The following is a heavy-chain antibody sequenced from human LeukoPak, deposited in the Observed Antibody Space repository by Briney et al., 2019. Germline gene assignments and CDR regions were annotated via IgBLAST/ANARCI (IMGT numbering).Heavy chain of an antibody. J-gene: IGHJ4*02. CDR2: IKQDGSEK. CDR1: GFTFSSYW. CDR3: ASEPHGSGEDYFDY. D-gene: IGHD3-10*01. V-gene: IGHV3-7*01. Sequence: PGGSLRLSCAASGFTFSSYWMSWVRQAPGKGLEWVANIKQDGSEKYYVDSVKGRFTISRDNAKNSLYLQMNSLRAEDTAVYYCASEPHGSGEDYFDYWGQGTLVTVSS.